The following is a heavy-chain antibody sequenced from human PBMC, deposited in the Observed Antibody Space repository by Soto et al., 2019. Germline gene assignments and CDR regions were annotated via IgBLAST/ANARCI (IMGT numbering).Heavy chain of an antibody. J-gene: IGHJ4*02. CDR1: GFSLSTSGVG. Sequence: QITLKESGPTLVKPTQTLTLTCTFSGFSLSTSGVGVGWIRQPPGKALEWLALIYWDDDKRYSPSLKSRLTITKDTSKNQVVLTMTNMDPVDTATYYCAHSGYDFWSGYYTQGFDYGGQGTLVTVSS. V-gene: IGHV2-5*02. D-gene: IGHD3-3*01. CDR2: IYWDDDK. CDR3: AHSGYDFWSGYYTQGFDY.